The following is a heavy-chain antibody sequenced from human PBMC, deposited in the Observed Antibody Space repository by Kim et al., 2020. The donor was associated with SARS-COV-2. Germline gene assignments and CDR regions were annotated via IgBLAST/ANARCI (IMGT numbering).Heavy chain of an antibody. V-gene: IGHV3-21*03. D-gene: IGHD6-19*01. Sequence: GGSLRLSCEASGFIFGRYTMNWVRQAPGKGLEWVSSLSSNSAYVYYADSLAGRLSISRDNARDTLFLQMDRLSAEDTGVYYCVREARYSRLSSGDYYDYWGKGTLVTVSS. CDR2: LSSNSAYV. CDR3: VREARYSRLSSGDYYDY. CDR1: GFIFGRYT. J-gene: IGHJ4*02.